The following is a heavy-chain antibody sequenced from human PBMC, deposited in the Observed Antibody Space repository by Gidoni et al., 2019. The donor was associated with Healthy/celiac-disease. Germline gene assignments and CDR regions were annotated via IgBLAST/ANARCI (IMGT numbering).Heavy chain of an antibody. CDR1: GDSVPSNSAA. D-gene: IGHD4-17*01. J-gene: IGHJ4*02. CDR3: AREEMTTVTTTLGY. Sequence: QVQLPQAGPGLVKPSQTPALPCACSGDSVPSNSAAWNWIRQSPSRGLEWLGRTYYRSKWYNDYAVSVKSRITINPDTSKNQFSLQLNSVTPEDTAVYYCAREEMTTVTTTLGYWGQGTLVTVSS. V-gene: IGHV6-1*01. CDR2: TYYRSKWYN.